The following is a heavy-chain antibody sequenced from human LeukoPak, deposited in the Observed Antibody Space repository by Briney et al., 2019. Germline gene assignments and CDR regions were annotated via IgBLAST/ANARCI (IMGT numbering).Heavy chain of an antibody. J-gene: IGHJ4*02. CDR2: FYYTGST. V-gene: IGHV4-39*07. CDR3: ARDMDDSSGYYYFDY. D-gene: IGHD3-22*01. CDR1: GGSISSNGYY. Sequence: PSETLSLTCTVSGGSISSNGYYWGWIRQPPGKGLEWIVSFYYTGSTFYSPSLKSRVTISVDRSKNQFSLKLSSVTAADTAVFYCARDMDDSSGYYYFDYWGQGTLVTVSS.